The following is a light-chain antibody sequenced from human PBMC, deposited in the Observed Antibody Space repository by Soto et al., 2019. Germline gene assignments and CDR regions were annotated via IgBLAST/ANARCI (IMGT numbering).Light chain of an antibody. CDR1: SRHTNYA. Sequence: QPVLTQSPSASASLGASVKLTCSLSSRHTNYAIAWHQVQPEKGPRYLMKINSDGRHIKGDGIPDRFSGSSSGAERYLTISSLRSEDEAEYYCLTWGPGIWVFGGGTKLTVL. CDR3: LTWGPGIWV. CDR2: INSDGRH. V-gene: IGLV4-69*01. J-gene: IGLJ3*02.